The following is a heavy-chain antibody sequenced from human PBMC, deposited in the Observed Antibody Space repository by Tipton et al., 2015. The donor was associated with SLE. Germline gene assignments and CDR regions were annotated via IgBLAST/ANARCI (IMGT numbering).Heavy chain of an antibody. CDR2: IYYSGST. V-gene: IGHV4-39*02. J-gene: IGHJ2*01. CDR3: ARDGHWFFDL. CDR1: GGSISSSSYY. Sequence: TLSLTCTVSGGSISSSSYYWGWIRQPPGKGLEWIGSIYYSGSTYYNPSLKSRVTISVDTSKNQFSLKLSSVTAADTAVYYCARDGHWFFDLWGRGTLVTVSS.